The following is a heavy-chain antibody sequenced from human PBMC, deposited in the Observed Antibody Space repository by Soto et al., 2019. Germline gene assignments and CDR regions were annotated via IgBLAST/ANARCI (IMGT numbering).Heavy chain of an antibody. J-gene: IGHJ4*02. CDR2: ISGSGGST. CDR1: GFTFSSYA. Sequence: LRLSCAASGFTFSSYAMSWVRQAPGKGLEWVSAISGSGGSTYYADSVKGRFTISRDNSKNTLYLQMNSLRAEDTAVYYCAKGFLYDFWSGYFGDDYWGQGTLVTVSS. D-gene: IGHD3-3*01. V-gene: IGHV3-23*01. CDR3: AKGFLYDFWSGYFGDDY.